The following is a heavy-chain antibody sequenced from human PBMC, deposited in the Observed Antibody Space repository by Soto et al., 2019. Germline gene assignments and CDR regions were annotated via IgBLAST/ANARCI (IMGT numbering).Heavy chain of an antibody. CDR2: INWKGDTT. CDR3: ASGGSRADTDMASYYFDH. Sequence: EVQLVESGGGTVRPGESLRLSCVASGLNFDDYGKSWVRQVPGKGLEWVSGINWKGDTTAYVDSVKGRFTISRDSSTNSLFLQMNSLRAEDTAFYYCASGGSRADTDMASYYFDHWGQGTLVSVSS. D-gene: IGHD5-18*01. J-gene: IGHJ4*02. CDR1: GLNFDDYG. V-gene: IGHV3-20*04.